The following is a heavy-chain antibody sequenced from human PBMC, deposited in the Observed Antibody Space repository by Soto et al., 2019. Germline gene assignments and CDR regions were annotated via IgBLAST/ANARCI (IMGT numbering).Heavy chain of an antibody. Sequence: EVLLVEAGGGLVRPGGSLRLSYEASGFDFSFYNMNWVRQAPGKGLEWVAYISNSGAIMYYADSVKGRFSISRDNANNSLFLQMNSLRDEDTAVYFCARADSSSPLEGFTFWGQGTLVAVSA. V-gene: IGHV3-48*02. CDR3: ARADSSSPLEGFTF. J-gene: IGHJ4*02. CDR2: ISNSGAIM. CDR1: GFDFSFYN. D-gene: IGHD6-6*01.